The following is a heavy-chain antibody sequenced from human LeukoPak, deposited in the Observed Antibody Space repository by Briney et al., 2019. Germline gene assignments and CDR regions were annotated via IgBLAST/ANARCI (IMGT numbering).Heavy chain of an antibody. Sequence: ASVKVSCKASGYTFTGYYMHWVRQAPGQGLEWMGWINPNSGGTNYAQKFQGRVTMTRDTSISTAYMELSRLRSDDTAVYYCARGRANGSGSYGDYWGQGTLVTVPS. CDR3: ARGRANGSGSYGDY. CDR2: INPNSGGT. J-gene: IGHJ4*02. CDR1: GYTFTGYY. D-gene: IGHD3-10*01. V-gene: IGHV1-2*02.